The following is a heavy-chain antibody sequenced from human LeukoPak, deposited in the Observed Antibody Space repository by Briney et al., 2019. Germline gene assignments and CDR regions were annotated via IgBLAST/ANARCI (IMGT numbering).Heavy chain of an antibody. CDR2: IYHSGIT. J-gene: IGHJ4*02. V-gene: IGHV4-4*02. Sequence: GSLRLSCAASGFTFSNDWMHWVRQAPGKGLVWIGEIYHSGITNYNSSLKSRVTISVDKSKIQFSLKLTSVTAADTAVYYCASGGYSGYLDYWGQGTLVTVSS. D-gene: IGHD5-12*01. CDR3: ASGGYSGYLDY. CDR1: GFTFSNDW.